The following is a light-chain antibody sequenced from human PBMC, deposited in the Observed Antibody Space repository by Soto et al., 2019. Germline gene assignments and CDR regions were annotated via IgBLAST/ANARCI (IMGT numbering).Light chain of an antibody. CDR2: EVS. J-gene: IGLJ1*01. CDR1: SSDVGGYNY. V-gene: IGLV2-14*01. Sequence: QSVLTQPASVSGSPGQSITISCTGTSSDVGGYNYVSWYQQHPRKAPKLLIFEVSDRPSGVSNRFSGSKSGNTASLTISGLQAEDEADYYCSSYTGSSTLVFGTGTKVTVL. CDR3: SSYTGSSTLV.